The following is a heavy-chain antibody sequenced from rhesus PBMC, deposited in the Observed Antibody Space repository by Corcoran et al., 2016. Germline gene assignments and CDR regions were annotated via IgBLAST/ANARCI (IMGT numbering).Heavy chain of an antibody. CDR3: AREGSYCTGSGCYALYFDY. J-gene: IGHJ4*01. D-gene: IGHD2-21*01. V-gene: IGHV4-80*01. Sequence: QVQLQESGPGLVKPSENLSLTCTVSGASISSNWWSWIRQPPGKGLEWIGEINGNRGSHNYTPTLKSRVTISKDASKNQFSRKLSSVTAADTAVYYCAREGSYCTGSGCYALYFDYWGQGVLVTVSS. CDR1: GASISSNW. CDR2: INGNRGSH.